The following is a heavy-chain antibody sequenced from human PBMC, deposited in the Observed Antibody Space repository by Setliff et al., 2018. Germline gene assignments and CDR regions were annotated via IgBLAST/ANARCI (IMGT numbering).Heavy chain of an antibody. CDR3: AKGVGVPAAYSWLRTDTRPPNDAFDI. D-gene: IGHD2-2*01. CDR1: VYTFTSYA. V-gene: IGHV7-4-1*02. J-gene: IGHJ3*02. Sequence: ASVKVSCKASVYTFTSYAMNWVRQAPGQGLEWMGWINTNTGNPTYSQGFTGRFVFYLDTSVSTAYLQISSLKAEDTAVYYCAKGVGVPAAYSWLRTDTRPPNDAFDIWGQGTMVTVSS. CDR2: INTNTGNP.